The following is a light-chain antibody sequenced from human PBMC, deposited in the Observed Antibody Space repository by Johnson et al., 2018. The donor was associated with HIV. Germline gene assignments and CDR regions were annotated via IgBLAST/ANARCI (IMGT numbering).Light chain of an antibody. CDR2: ENN. J-gene: IGLJ1*01. CDR1: SSNIGNNY. V-gene: IGLV1-51*02. Sequence: ISCSGSSSNIGNNYVSWYQQLPGTAPKLLIYENNKRPSGIPDRFSGSKSGTSATLGITGLQTGDEADYYCGTCVSSLSAYVFGTGTKVTAL. CDR3: GTCVSSLSAYV.